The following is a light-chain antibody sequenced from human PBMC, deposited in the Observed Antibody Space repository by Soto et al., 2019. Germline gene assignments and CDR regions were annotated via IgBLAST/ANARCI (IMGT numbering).Light chain of an antibody. CDR1: SSDVGGYNY. J-gene: IGLJ1*01. V-gene: IGLV2-14*04. CDR2: DVS. CDR3: SSSRRSCTEYV. Sequence: ITIPCTGTSSDVGGYNYVSWYQQHPGKAPELMIYDVSNRPSGASNRFYGSKSGNTAYLTISALQAVDEADYYCSSSRRSCTEYVFGSGSKVTVL.